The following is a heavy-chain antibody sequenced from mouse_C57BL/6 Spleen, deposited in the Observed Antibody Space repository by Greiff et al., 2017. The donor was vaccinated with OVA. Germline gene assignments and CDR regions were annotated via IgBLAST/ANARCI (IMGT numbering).Heavy chain of an antibody. CDR3: ARGVFTTTVVADYYAMDY. Sequence: QVQLQQPGAELVKPGASVKLSCKASGYTFTSYWMQWVKQRPGQGLEWIGEIDPSDSYTNYNQKFKGKATLTVDTSSSTAYMQLSSLTSEDSAVYYCARGVFTTTVVADYYAMDYWGQGTSVTVSS. J-gene: IGHJ4*01. V-gene: IGHV1-50*01. D-gene: IGHD1-1*01. CDR1: GYTFTSYW. CDR2: IDPSDSYT.